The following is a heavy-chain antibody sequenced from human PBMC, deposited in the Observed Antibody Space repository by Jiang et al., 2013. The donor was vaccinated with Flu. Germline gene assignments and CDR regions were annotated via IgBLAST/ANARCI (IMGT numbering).Heavy chain of an antibody. J-gene: IGHJ4*02. CDR2: VIPIFGTE. CDR1: GDYFSSYA. Sequence: EVKKPGSSVKVSCKASGDYFSSYAISWVRQAPGQGLEWVGGVIPIFGTENYAQKFQGRVTITVDGSTNTAYMELNSLRSEDTAVYYCARGVGGYSHGYILYWGQGTLVTVSS. D-gene: IGHD5-18*01. V-gene: IGHV1-69*01. CDR3: ARGVGGYSHGYILY.